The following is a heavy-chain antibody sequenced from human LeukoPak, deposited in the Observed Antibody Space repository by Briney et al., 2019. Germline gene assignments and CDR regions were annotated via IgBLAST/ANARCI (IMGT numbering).Heavy chain of an antibody. Sequence: SVKVSCKASGYTFSTYPMNWVRQAPGQGLEWMGGIIPIFGTANYAQKFQGRVTITADESTSTAYMELSSLRSEDTAVYYCARGFDSGYDRGFDYWGQGTLVTVSS. CDR1: GYTFSTYP. CDR2: IIPIFGTA. D-gene: IGHD5-12*01. V-gene: IGHV1-69*13. CDR3: ARGFDSGYDRGFDY. J-gene: IGHJ4*02.